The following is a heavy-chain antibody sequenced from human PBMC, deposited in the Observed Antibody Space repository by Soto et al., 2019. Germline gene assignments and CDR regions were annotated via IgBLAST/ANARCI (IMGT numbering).Heavy chain of an antibody. CDR1: GYTXSENQ. J-gene: IGHJ5*02. D-gene: IGHD3-16*01. Sequence: SXKVSCTAAGYTXSENQSDWLRRAPGQRLQWLGRIDPKSGDTTFATTFQGRVTMTRDTSTNTDYLELTRMTSEDTAIYYCSRRQLLDYITWCFDPWGLGTLVTVS. CDR3: SRRQLLDYITWCFDP. CDR2: IDPKSGDT. V-gene: IGHV1-2*02.